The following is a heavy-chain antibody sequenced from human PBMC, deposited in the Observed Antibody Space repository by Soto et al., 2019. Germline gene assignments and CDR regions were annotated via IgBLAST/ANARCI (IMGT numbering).Heavy chain of an antibody. CDR2: ISAYNGNT. CDR1: GYTFTSYG. V-gene: IGHV1-18*01. D-gene: IGHD3-22*01. Sequence: QVQLVQSGAEVKKPGASVKVSCKASGYTFTSYGISWVRQAPGQGLEWMGWISAYNGNTNHAQKLQGRVTMTTDTSTSTAYMELRSLRSDDTAVYYCARAPLYCYDSSGYYTPGGDYWGQGTLVTVSS. CDR3: ARAPLYCYDSSGYYTPGGDY. J-gene: IGHJ4*02.